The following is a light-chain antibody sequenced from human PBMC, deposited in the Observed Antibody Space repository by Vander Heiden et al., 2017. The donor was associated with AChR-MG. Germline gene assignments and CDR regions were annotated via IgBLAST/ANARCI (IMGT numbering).Light chain of an antibody. V-gene: IGLV5-45*03. CDR2: FRSDSDN. Sequence: QAVLTQPSSLSASPGASASLTCTLRRGISVGASKIHWFQQKSGSPPQYLLGFRSDSDNQRASGVPSRFSGSKDLSTNAGILLISGLQSEDEADYHCMIWHISAWVFGGGTKLTVL. CDR1: RGISVGASK. CDR3: MIWHISAWV. J-gene: IGLJ3*02.